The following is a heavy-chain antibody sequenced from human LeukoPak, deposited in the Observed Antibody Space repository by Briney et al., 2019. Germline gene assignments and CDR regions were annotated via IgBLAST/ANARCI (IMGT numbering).Heavy chain of an antibody. D-gene: IGHD3-22*01. CDR3: ARVEVQVWDYDSSGYHGWFDP. Sequence: SETLSLTCTVSGGSVSSGSYYWSWIRQPPGKGLEWIGYIYYGGSTNYNPSLKSRVTISVGTSKNQFSLKLSSVTAADTAVYYCARVEVQVWDYDSSGYHGWFDPWGQGALVTVSS. J-gene: IGHJ5*02. CDR1: GGSVSSGSYY. V-gene: IGHV4-61*01. CDR2: IYYGGST.